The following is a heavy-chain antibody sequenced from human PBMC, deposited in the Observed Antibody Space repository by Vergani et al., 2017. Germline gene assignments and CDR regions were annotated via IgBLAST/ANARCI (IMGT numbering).Heavy chain of an antibody. CDR2: ISGSGGST. J-gene: IGHJ4*02. D-gene: IGHD3-10*01. Sequence: EVQLLESGGGLVQPGGSLRLSCAASGFTFSSYAMSWVRQAPGKGLEWVSAISGSGGSTYNADSVKGRFTISGDNSKNTLYLQMNSLRAEDTAVYYCAKDGKLLWFGELLTPFDYWGQGTLVTVSS. V-gene: IGHV3-23*01. CDR1: GFTFSSYA. CDR3: AKDGKLLWFGELLTPFDY.